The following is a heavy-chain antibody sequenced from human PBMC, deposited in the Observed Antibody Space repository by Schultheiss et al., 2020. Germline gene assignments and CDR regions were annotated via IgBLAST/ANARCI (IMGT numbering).Heavy chain of an antibody. CDR2: IYYSGST. Sequence: SETLSLTCTVSGGSISRSSYYWGWIRQPPGKGLEWIGSIYYSGSTYYNPSLKSRVTMSVDSPKNQFSLKLSSVTAADTAVYYCAIPGSYDYYYYGMDVWGQGTTVTVSS. J-gene: IGHJ6*02. V-gene: IGHV4-39*01. CDR1: GGSISRSSYY. CDR3: AIPGSYDYYYYGMDV.